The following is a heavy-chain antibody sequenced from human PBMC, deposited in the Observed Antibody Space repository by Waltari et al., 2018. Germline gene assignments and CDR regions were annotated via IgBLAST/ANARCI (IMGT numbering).Heavy chain of an antibody. CDR1: GFTLRSYS. CDR2: ITTSSYI. Sequence: EVQLVESGGGLVKPGASLRVSCTASGFTLRSYSMTWVRQAPGKGLGWGSTITTSSYIYQADSLKGRFTISRDNAKNSLFLQMNSLRAEDTVVYYCARDASGWSRDYWGQGTLVTVSS. J-gene: IGHJ4*02. V-gene: IGHV3-21*01. D-gene: IGHD6-19*01. CDR3: ARDASGWSRDY.